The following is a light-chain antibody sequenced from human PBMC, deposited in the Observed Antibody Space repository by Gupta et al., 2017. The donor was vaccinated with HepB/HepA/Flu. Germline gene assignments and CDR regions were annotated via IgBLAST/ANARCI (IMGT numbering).Light chain of an antibody. CDR3: ENRNSNIRV. V-gene: IGLV4-60*03. CDR2: VESSGRY. CDR1: GGYSHYS. Sequence: QLMVTQSSSASAYLGSSVKLTCTLSGGYSHYSIGWHQQQPGKAPRFLMKVESSGRYNKGSGIPDRFSSSSSGAARYLTSSNLQSEDEAYYYCENRNSNIRVFGGGTKLTVL. J-gene: IGLJ2*01.